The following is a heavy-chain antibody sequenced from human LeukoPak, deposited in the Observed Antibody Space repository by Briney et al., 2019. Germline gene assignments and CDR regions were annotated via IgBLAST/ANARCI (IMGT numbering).Heavy chain of an antibody. J-gene: IGHJ6*02. CDR3: ARYYDILTGPPYGMDV. CDR1: GYTFTSYG. CDR2: ISAYNGNT. D-gene: IGHD3-9*01. Sequence: ASVKVSCKASGYTFTSYGISRVRQAPGQGLEWMGWISAYNGNTDYAQKLQGRVTMTTDTSTSTAYMELRSLRSDDTAVYYCARYYDILTGPPYGMDVWGQGTTVTVSS. V-gene: IGHV1-18*01.